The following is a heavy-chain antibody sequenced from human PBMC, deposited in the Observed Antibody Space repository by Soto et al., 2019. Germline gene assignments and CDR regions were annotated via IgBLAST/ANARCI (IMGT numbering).Heavy chain of an antibody. Sequence: SETLSLTCTVSGGSISSYYWSWIRQPPGKGLEWIGYIYYSGSTNYNPSLKSRVTISVDTSKNQFSLKLSSVTAADTAVYYCARGSAIGYYYYYYGMDVWGQGTTVTVSS. D-gene: IGHD2-2*02. CDR2: IYYSGST. J-gene: IGHJ6*02. CDR1: GGSISSYY. V-gene: IGHV4-59*01. CDR3: ARGSAIGYYYYYYGMDV.